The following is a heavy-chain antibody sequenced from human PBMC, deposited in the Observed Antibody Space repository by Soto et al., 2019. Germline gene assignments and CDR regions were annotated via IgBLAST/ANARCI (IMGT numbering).Heavy chain of an antibody. D-gene: IGHD3-10*01. Sequence: QVQLQQWGAGLLKPSETLSLTCAVYGGSFSGYYWSWIRQPPGKGLEWIGEINHSGSTNYNPSLKSRLDISVDTSKNQCSLKLSSVTAADTAVYYCARGAKGTMVRGGNLDYWGQGTLVTVSS. CDR3: ARGAKGTMVRGGNLDY. CDR1: GGSFSGYY. CDR2: INHSGST. J-gene: IGHJ4*02. V-gene: IGHV4-34*01.